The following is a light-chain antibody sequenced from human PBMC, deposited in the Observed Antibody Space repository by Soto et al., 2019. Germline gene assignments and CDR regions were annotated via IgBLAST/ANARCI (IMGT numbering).Light chain of an antibody. CDR3: QKYYSTPQT. CDR1: QSVLYSSNNKNY. Sequence: DIVMTQSPDSLAVSLGERATINCKSSQSVLYSSNNKNYLAWYQQKPGQPPKLLIYWASTRESGVPDRFSGSGSGTDFTLTISRLQSEDVAVYYCQKYYSTPQTFGPGTKVDIK. V-gene: IGKV4-1*01. J-gene: IGKJ3*01. CDR2: WAS.